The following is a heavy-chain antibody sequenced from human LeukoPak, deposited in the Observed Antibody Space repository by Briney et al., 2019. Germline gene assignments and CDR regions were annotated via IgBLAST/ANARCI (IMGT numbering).Heavy chain of an antibody. Sequence: GASVKVSCKASGYTLTSYAMHWVRQAPGQRLEWMGWINAGNGNTKYSQKFQGRVTITRDTSASTAYMELSSLRSEDTAVYYCARDPAAADNWFDPWGQGTLVTVSS. J-gene: IGHJ5*02. CDR1: GYTLTSYA. D-gene: IGHD6-13*01. CDR2: INAGNGNT. V-gene: IGHV1-3*01. CDR3: ARDPAAADNWFDP.